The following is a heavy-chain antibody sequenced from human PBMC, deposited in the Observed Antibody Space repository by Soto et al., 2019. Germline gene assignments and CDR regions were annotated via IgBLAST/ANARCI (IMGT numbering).Heavy chain of an antibody. V-gene: IGHV3-23*01. D-gene: IGHD6-19*01. CDR2: ISGSGGST. CDR3: SKINISSGWLL. Sequence: GGSLRLSCAASGFTFSSYAMSWVRQAPGKGLEWVSAISGSGGSTYYADSVKGRFTISRDNSKNTLYLQMNSLRAEDTAVYYCSKINISSGWLLWGQRTMVTVSS. CDR1: GFTFSSYA. J-gene: IGHJ3*01.